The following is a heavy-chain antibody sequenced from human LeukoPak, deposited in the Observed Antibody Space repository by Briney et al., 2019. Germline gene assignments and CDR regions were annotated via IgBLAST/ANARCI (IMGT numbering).Heavy chain of an antibody. D-gene: IGHD2-2*01. CDR1: GGSFSGYY. J-gene: IGHJ2*01. CDR3: ARGIKVVPANY. V-gene: IGHV4-34*01. CDR2: INHSGST. Sequence: KPSETLSLTCAVYGGSFSGYYWSWIRQPPGKGLEWIGEINHSGSTNYNPSLKSRVTISDTSKNQFSLKLSSVTAADTAVYYCARGIKVVPANYGGRETRVPVP.